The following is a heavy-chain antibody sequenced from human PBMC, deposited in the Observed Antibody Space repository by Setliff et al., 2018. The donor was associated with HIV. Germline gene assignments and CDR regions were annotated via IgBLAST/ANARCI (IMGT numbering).Heavy chain of an antibody. D-gene: IGHD3-3*01. J-gene: IGHJ4*02. CDR1: GFSFGSYG. CDR3: TTDTLIFGVVINGRYFDY. Sequence: GESLKISCAASGFSFGSYGMHWVRQAPGKGLEWVAVIWYDGSNRYYADSVKGRVTIARDNPKNTLYLQMNSLKTEDTAVYYCTTDTLIFGVVINGRYFDYWGQGTLVTVSS. CDR2: IWYDGSNR. V-gene: IGHV3-33*01.